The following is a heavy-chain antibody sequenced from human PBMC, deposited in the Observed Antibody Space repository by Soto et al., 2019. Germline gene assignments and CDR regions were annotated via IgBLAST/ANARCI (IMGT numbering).Heavy chain of an antibody. V-gene: IGHV5-51*01. CDR1: GYTLTDYW. D-gene: IGHD6-13*01. Sequence: PVESLKISFKGSGYTLTDYWIGWVRQLPGKGLEWMGIIYPGDSDTRYSPSFQGQVTISADKSISTAYLQWSSLKDSDTAMYYCARLGSWSYYGMDVWGQGTTVTVSS. CDR3: ARLGSWSYYGMDV. J-gene: IGHJ6*02. CDR2: IYPGDSDT.